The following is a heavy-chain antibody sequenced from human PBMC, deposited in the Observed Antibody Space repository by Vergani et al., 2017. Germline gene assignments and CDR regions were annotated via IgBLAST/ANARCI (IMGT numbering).Heavy chain of an antibody. J-gene: IGHJ5*02. CDR2: INHSGST. CDR3: ARDRGQLLRNWFDP. CDR1: GGSISSGDYY. Sequence: QVQLQESGPGLVKPSQTLSLTCTVSGGSISSGDYYWSWIRQPPGKGLEWIGEINHSGSTNYNPSLKSRVTISVDTSKNQFSLKLSSVTAADTAVYYCARDRGQLLRNWFDPWGQGTLVTVSS. D-gene: IGHD2-2*01. V-gene: IGHV4-30-4*08.